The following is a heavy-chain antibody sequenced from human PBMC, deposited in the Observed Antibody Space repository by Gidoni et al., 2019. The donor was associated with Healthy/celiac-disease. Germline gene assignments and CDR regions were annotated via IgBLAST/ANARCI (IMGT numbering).Heavy chain of an antibody. CDR3: ARGPNESSSSSLDAFDI. V-gene: IGHV4-34*01. CDR1: GGSFRGYY. J-gene: IGHJ3*02. D-gene: IGHD6-6*01. Sequence: QVQLQQWGAGLLKPSETLSLTCAVYGGSFRGYYWSWIRQPPGKGLEWIGEINHSGSTNYNPSLKSRVTISVDTSKNQFSLKLSSVTAADTAVYYCARGPNESSSSSLDAFDIWGQGTMVTVSS. CDR2: INHSGST.